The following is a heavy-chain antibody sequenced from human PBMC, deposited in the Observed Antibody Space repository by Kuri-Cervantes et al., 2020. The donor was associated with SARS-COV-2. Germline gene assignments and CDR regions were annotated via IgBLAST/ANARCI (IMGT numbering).Heavy chain of an antibody. CDR2: IIPILGIA. Sequence: SVKVSCKASGGTFSSYAISWVRQAPGQGLEWMGGIIPILGIANYAQKFQGRVTMTRDTSTSTVYMELSSLRSEDTGVYYCARDIGSSWYDYYYGMDVWGQGTTVTVSS. CDR3: ARDIGSSWYDYYYGMDV. V-gene: IGHV1-69*10. CDR1: GGTFSSYA. D-gene: IGHD6-13*01. J-gene: IGHJ6*02.